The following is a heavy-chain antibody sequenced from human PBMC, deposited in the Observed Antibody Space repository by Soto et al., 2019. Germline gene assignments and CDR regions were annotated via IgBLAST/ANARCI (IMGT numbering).Heavy chain of an antibody. V-gene: IGHV4-30-4*02. CDR1: GDSTSSGNYC. Sequence: PPETLSLTCTVPGDSTSSGNYCWSWIRQPPDKGLEWIGHIYKGGSTYNNPSLKSRVTISVDTSKNQFSLKLSSVTAADTAVYYCARVETTVVYCSGGSCYSGYYYYYGMDVWGQGTKVTVPS. CDR2: IYKGGST. D-gene: IGHD2-15*01. J-gene: IGHJ6*02. CDR3: ARVETTVVYCSGGSCYSGYYYYYGMDV.